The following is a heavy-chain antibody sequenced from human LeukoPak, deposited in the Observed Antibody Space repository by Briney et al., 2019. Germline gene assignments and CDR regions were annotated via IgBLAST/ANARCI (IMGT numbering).Heavy chain of an antibody. V-gene: IGHV3-30*03. Sequence: GRSLRLSCAASGFTFSNYGMHWVRQAPGKGLEGVAVVSSDGSIDYYSDSVRGRFTLSRDNSKNTMFLQFNTLRPADTAVYYCAREGMGTTFSAWFDPWGQGTLVTVSS. D-gene: IGHD1-7*01. CDR1: GFTFSNYG. CDR3: AREGMGTTFSAWFDP. CDR2: VSSDGSID. J-gene: IGHJ5*02.